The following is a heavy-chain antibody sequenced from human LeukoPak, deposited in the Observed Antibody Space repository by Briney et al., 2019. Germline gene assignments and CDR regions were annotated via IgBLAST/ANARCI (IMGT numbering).Heavy chain of an antibody. J-gene: IGHJ4*02. CDR1: GFTLRGYG. CDR3: AKDTPTTGYHLDS. V-gene: IGHV3-30*02. CDR2: IRYDGSDK. Sequence: PGGSLRLSCAASGFTLRGYGMHWVRQAPGKGLEWVAFIRYDGSDKSYADSVKGRFTISRDNSENTLYLQINSLRVEDTAVYYCAKDTPTTGYHLDSWGQGTLVTVSP. D-gene: IGHD1-1*01.